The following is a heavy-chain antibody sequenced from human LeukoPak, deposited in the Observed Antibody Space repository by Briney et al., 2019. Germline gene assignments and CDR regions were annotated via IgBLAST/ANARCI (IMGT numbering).Heavy chain of an antibody. CDR1: GGSISSYY. J-gene: IGHJ4*02. Sequence: SGTLSLTCTVSGGSISSYYWSWIRQPPGKGLEWIGYIYYSGSTNYNPSLKSRVTISVDTSKNQYSLKLSYVTAADTAGYYCARHSTRTSRDYWGQGAQGTVSS. CDR2: IYYSGST. V-gene: IGHV4-59*08. CDR3: ARHSTRTSRDY. D-gene: IGHD1/OR15-1a*01.